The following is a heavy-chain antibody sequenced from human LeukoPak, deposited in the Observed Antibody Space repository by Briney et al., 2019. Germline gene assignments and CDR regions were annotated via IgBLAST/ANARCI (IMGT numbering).Heavy chain of an antibody. J-gene: IGHJ4*02. D-gene: IGHD3-10*01. Sequence: ASVKVSCKASGGTFSSYAISWVRQAPGQGLEWMGGIIPIFGTANYAQKFQGRVTITADESTSTAYMELSSLRSEDTAVYYCARDSYYGSGSYYKEDYWGQGTLVTVSS. CDR3: ARDSYYGSGSYYKEDY. V-gene: IGHV1-69*13. CDR2: IIPIFGTA. CDR1: GGTFSSYA.